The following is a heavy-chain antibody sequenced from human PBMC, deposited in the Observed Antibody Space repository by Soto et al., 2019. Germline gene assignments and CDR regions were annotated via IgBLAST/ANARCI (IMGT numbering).Heavy chain of an antibody. CDR3: ARAGINYDILTGYYNPHYYYGMDV. CDR1: GYTFTRYD. D-gene: IGHD3-9*01. CDR2: MNPNSGNT. J-gene: IGHJ6*02. V-gene: IGHV1-8*01. Sequence: ASVKVSCKASGYTFTRYDINWVRQATGPGLEWMGWMNPNSGNTGYAQKFQGRVTMTRNTSISTAYMELSSLRSEDTAVYYCARAGINYDILTGYYNPHYYYGMDVWGQGTTVTVSS.